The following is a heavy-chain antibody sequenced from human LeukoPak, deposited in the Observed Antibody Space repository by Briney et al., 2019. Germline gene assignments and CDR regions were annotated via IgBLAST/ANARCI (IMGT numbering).Heavy chain of an antibody. CDR3: ARGRTYRSTSTFFDY. J-gene: IGHJ4*02. CDR2: ISSSSSTI. V-gene: IGHV3-48*04. CDR1: GFTFSSYS. Sequence: GGSLRLSCAASGFTFSSYSMNWVRQAPGKGLEWVSYISSSSSTIYYADSVKGRFTISRDNAKNSLYLQMNSLRAEDTAVYYCARGRTYRSTSTFFDYWGQGTLVTVSS. D-gene: IGHD1-1*01.